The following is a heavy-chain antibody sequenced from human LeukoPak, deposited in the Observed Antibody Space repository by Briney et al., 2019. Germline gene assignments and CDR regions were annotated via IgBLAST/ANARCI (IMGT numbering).Heavy chain of an antibody. J-gene: IGHJ4*02. Sequence: GASVKVSCKASGGTFSSYAISWVRQAPGQGLEWMGGIIPIFGTANYAQKFQGRVTITADESTSTAYMELSSLRSEDTAVYYCAGTTYYYDSSGYPAMDYWGQGTLVTVSS. CDR2: IIPIFGTA. CDR3: AGTTYYYDSSGYPAMDY. V-gene: IGHV1-69*13. CDR1: GGTFSSYA. D-gene: IGHD3-22*01.